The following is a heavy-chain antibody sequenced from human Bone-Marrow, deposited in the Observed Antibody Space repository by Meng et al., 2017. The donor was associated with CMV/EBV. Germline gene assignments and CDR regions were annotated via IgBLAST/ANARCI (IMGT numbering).Heavy chain of an antibody. J-gene: IGHJ4*02. Sequence: GSLRLSCAVYGGSFSAYYWSWIRQPPGKGLEWIGEINHSGSTSYNPSLKSRVTISVDTSKNQFSLKLNSVTAADTAVYYCARRLPYSSGRTGDYWGQGTLVTVSS. CDR2: INHSGST. D-gene: IGHD6-19*01. CDR1: GGSFSAYY. CDR3: ARRLPYSSGRTGDY. V-gene: IGHV4-34*01.